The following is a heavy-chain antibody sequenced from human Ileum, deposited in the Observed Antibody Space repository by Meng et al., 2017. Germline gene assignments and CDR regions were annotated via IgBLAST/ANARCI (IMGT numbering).Heavy chain of an antibody. CDR1: DYTFTGYG. CDR3: ARGTPGRSYSDY. Sequence: QVYLVQSGAEVKKPGASVQVPCKSSDYTFTGYGVSWVRQAPGQGLEWMAWLGAHDYDTSHAPKFQGRVTVTADRPTATAYMELRSLRSDDTAVYYCARGTPGRSYSDYWGQGTLVTVSS. CDR2: LGAHDYDT. J-gene: IGHJ4*02. V-gene: IGHV1-18*01. D-gene: IGHD3-10*01.